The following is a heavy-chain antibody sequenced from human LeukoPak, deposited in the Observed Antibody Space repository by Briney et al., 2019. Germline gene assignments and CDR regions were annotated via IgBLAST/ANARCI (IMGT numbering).Heavy chain of an antibody. CDR2: ISSSSNTI. CDR1: GFTFSSYS. V-gene: IGHV3-48*01. CDR3: ARELLYVVATAINVFDI. D-gene: IGHD2-21*02. J-gene: IGHJ3*02. Sequence: GGSLRLSCAASGFTFSSYSMNWVRQAPGKGLEWVSYISSSSNTIYYADSVKGRFTISRDNAKNSLYLQMNSLRVEDTAVYYCARELLYVVATAINVFDIWGQGTMVTVSS.